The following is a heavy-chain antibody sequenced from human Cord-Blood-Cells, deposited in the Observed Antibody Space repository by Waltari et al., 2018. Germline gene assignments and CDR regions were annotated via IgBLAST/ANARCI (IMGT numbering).Heavy chain of an antibody. J-gene: IGHJ4*02. CDR2: IYYSGST. Sequence: QVQLQESGPGLVKPSQTLSLTCTVPGGSISSGDYYWSWIRQPPGKGLEWIGYIYYSGSTYYNPSLKSRVTISVDTSKNQFSLKLSSVTAADTAVYYCAREPVGKLAGYDYWGQGTLVTVSS. D-gene: IGHD1-1*01. CDR1: GGSISSGDYY. CDR3: AREPVGKLAGYDY. V-gene: IGHV4-30-4*08.